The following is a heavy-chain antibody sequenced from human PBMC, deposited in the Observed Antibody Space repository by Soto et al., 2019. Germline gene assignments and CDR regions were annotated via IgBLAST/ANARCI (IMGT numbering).Heavy chain of an antibody. CDR1: GGTFSSYA. Sequence: SVKVSCKASGGTFSSYAISWVRQAPGQGLEWMGGIIPIFGTANYAQKFQGRVTITADESTSTAYMELSSLRSEDTAVYYCARDPLSYSGYYPGYFDYWGQGSLVTVSS. V-gene: IGHV1-69*13. CDR3: ARDPLSYSGYYPGYFDY. D-gene: IGHD3-22*01. J-gene: IGHJ4*02. CDR2: IIPIFGTA.